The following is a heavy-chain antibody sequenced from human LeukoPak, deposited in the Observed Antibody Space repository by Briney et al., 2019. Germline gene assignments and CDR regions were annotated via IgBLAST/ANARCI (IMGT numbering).Heavy chain of an antibody. J-gene: IGHJ4*02. CDR3: ARDAVNRGSYWSGEIDY. CDR2: IIQDGSEK. CDR1: GFTFSSYW. Sequence: GGSLRLSCAASGFTFSSYWMSWVRQAPGKGLEWVANIIQDGSEKYYVDSVKGRFTISRDNAKNSLFLQMNSLRAEDTAVYYCARDAVNRGSYWSGEIDYWGQGTLVTVSS. D-gene: IGHD1-26*01. V-gene: IGHV3-7*01.